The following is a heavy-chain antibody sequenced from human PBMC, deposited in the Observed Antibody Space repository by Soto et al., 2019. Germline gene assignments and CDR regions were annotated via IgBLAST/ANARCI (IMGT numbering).Heavy chain of an antibody. V-gene: IGHV1-69*12. CDR3: ARGRRGSGKEKADYYYYGMDV. CDR2: IIPIFGTA. D-gene: IGHD3-10*01. J-gene: IGHJ6*02. Sequence: QVQLVQSGAEVKKPGSSVKVSCKASGGTFSSYAISWVRQAPGQGLEWMGGIIPIFGTANYAQKFQGRVTITADESTSTAYMELSSLRSEDTAVYYCARGRRGSGKEKADYYYYGMDVWGQGTTVTVSS. CDR1: GGTFSSYA.